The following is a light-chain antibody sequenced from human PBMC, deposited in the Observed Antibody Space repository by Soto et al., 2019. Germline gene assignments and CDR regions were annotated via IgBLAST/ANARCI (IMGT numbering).Light chain of an antibody. V-gene: IGKV3-11*01. Sequence: EIVLTQSPDTLSLSPGERATLSCRASQSVSTYLAWYQQKPGQAPRLLIYDASNRATGIPARFSGGGSGTDFTLTISSLEPEDFAVYYCQHREDWPLTFGGGTKVEIK. CDR2: DAS. CDR3: QHREDWPLT. J-gene: IGKJ4*01. CDR1: QSVSTY.